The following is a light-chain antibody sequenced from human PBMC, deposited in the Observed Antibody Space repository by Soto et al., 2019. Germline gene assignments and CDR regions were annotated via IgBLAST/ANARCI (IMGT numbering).Light chain of an antibody. CDR1: SSDVGGYNF. Sequence: QSVLTQPASVSGSPGQSITISCTGTSSDVGGYNFVSWYQQHPGKAPKLIIYEVSIRPSGVSSRFSGSKSGNTASLTISGLQAEDEADYYCTSYTTSNTLVVFGGGTKLTVL. CDR3: TSYTTSNTLVV. V-gene: IGLV2-14*01. CDR2: EVS. J-gene: IGLJ3*02.